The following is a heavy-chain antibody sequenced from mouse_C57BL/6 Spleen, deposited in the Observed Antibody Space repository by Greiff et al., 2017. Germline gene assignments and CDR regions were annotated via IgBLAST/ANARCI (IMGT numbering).Heavy chain of an antibody. D-gene: IGHD3-2*02. V-gene: IGHV10-1*01. CDR1: GFSFNTYA. CDR3: VRDSSGFAY. Sequence: DVHLVESGGGLVQPKGSLKLSCAASGFSFNTYAMNWVRQAPGKGLEWVARIRSKSNNYATYYADSVKDRFTISRDDSESMLYLQMNNLKTEDTAMYYCVRDSSGFAYWGQGTLVTVSA. CDR2: IRSKSNNYAT. J-gene: IGHJ3*01.